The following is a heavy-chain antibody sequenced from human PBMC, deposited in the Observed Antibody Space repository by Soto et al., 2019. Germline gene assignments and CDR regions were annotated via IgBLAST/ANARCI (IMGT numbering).Heavy chain of an antibody. CDR1: GVSISNSSYY. CDR3: ARHGSN. J-gene: IGHJ4*02. Sequence: SETLSLTCTVSGVSISNSSYYWGWIRRPPGKGLEWIGTIYYSGITYYNPSLKSRVTISVDTSKNQFSLKLTSVTVEDTAVYYCARHGSNWGQGTLVTVCS. V-gene: IGHV4-39*01. CDR2: IYYSGIT.